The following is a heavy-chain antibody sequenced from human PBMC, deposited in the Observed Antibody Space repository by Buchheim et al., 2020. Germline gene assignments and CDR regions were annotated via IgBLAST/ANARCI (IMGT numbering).Heavy chain of an antibody. D-gene: IGHD6-19*01. CDR2: ISSSGSTI. CDR1: GFTFSSYE. CDR3: ARDSTRSVADPPFDY. V-gene: IGHV3-48*03. Sequence: EVQLVESGGGLVQPGGSLRLSCAASGFTFSSYEMNWVRQAPGKGLEWVSYISSSGSTIYYADSVKGRFTISRDNAKNYLYLQMNSLRAEDTAVYYCARDSTRSVADPPFDYWGQGTL. J-gene: IGHJ4*02.